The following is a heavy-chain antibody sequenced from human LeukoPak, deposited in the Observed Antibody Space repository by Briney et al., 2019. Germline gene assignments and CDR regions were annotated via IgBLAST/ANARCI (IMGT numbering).Heavy chain of an antibody. CDR3: ASDVDGNLDY. CDR2: MYQDGSAK. J-gene: IGHJ4*02. D-gene: IGHD1-14*01. Sequence: GESLKISCVAPGFTFRTFWIAWVRQAPGQGLGWVDNMYQDGSAKHYVDTVTGRFTVSTDNAKISLYLRMNSLTAEDTAVYSCASDVDGNLDYWGQGTLVTVSS. V-gene: IGHV3-7*01. CDR1: GFTFRTFW.